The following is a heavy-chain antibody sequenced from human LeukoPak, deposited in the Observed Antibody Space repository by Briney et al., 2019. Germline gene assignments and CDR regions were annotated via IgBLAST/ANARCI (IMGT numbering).Heavy chain of an antibody. Sequence: ASVKVSCKASGYTFTGYYMHWVRQAPGQGLEWMGWFNPNSGGTNYAQKFQGRVTMTRDTSISTAYMELSRLRSDDTAVYYCARDRPYNWNAFDYWGQGTLVTVSS. J-gene: IGHJ4*02. CDR2: FNPNSGGT. CDR3: ARDRPYNWNAFDY. CDR1: GYTFTGYY. V-gene: IGHV1-2*02. D-gene: IGHD1-20*01.